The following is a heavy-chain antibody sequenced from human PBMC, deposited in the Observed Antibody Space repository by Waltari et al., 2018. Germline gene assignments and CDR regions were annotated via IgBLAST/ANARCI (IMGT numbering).Heavy chain of an antibody. J-gene: IGHJ3*02. V-gene: IGHV4-39*07. D-gene: IGHD3-22*01. CDR3: ARVYYYDSSGLDAFDI. CDR2: IYYSGST. Sequence: QLQLQESGPGLVKPSETLSLTCTVSGVSISSSSYYWGWIRQPPGKGLEWIGSIYYSGSTYYNPSLKSRVTISVDTSKNQFSLKLSSVTAADTAVYYCARVYYYDSSGLDAFDIWGQGTMVTVSS. CDR1: GVSISSSSYY.